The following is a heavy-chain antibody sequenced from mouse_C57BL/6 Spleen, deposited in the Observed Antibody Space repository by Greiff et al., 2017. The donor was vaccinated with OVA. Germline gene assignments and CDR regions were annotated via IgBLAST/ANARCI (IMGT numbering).Heavy chain of an antibody. CDR3: ARRGYSNFWYFDV. CDR2: ISNLAYSI. J-gene: IGHJ1*03. V-gene: IGHV5-15*01. CDR1: GFTFSDYG. D-gene: IGHD2-5*01. Sequence: EVQLVESGGGLVQPGGSLKLSCAASGFTFSDYGMAWVRQAPRTGPEWVAFISNLAYSIYYAATVTGRFTISRENAKNTLYLEMRSLRSEDTAMYCCARRGYSNFWYFDVWGTGTTVTVSS.